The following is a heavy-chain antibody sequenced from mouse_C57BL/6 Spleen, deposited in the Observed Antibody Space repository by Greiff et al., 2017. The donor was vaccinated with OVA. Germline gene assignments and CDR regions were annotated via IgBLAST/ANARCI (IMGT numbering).Heavy chain of an antibody. Sequence: EVKLVESGGDLVKPGGSLKLSCAASGFTFSSYGMSWVSQTPDKRLEWVATISSGGGYTYYPDSVKGRFTISRDNAKSTLYLQMSSLKSEDSAMYYCARQVYFGAMDYWGQGTSVTVSS. CDR2: ISSGGGYT. CDR1: GFTFSSYG. CDR3: ARQVYFGAMDY. J-gene: IGHJ4*01. V-gene: IGHV5-6*01.